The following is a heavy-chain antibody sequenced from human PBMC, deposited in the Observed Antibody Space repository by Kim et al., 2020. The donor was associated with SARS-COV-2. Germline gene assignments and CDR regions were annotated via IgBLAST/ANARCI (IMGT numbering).Heavy chain of an antibody. V-gene: IGHV4-39*01. J-gene: IGHJ4*02. D-gene: IGHD3-10*01. CDR3: ARHEVSCHDGLCRFDY. Sequence: SETLSLTCTVSGGSISSSSYYWGWIRQPPGKELEWIGSIYYSGSTYYNPSLKSRVTISVDTSKNQFSLKLSSVPAADTAVYYCARHEVSCHDGLCRFDYWRQGTLVTVSS. CDR2: IYYSGST. CDR1: GGSISSSSYY.